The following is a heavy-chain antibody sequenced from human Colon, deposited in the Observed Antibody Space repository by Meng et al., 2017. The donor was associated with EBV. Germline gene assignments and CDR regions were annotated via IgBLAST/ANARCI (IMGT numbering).Heavy chain of an antibody. CDR2: INHSGST. CDR3: ARRTTVNLRSFDS. V-gene: IGHV4-34*01. J-gene: IGHJ4*02. Sequence: QIQQWGAGLLKPPETLSLTCAVSGGSFSGYYWSWIRQAPGKGLEWIGEINHSGSTKFNPSLESRVSISVDTSENQVSLKLTSVTAADTAVYYCARRTTVNLRSFDSWGQGTLVTVSS. D-gene: IGHD4-17*01. CDR1: GGSFSGYY.